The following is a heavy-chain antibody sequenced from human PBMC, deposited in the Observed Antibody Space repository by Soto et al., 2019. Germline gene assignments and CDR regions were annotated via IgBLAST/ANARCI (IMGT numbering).Heavy chain of an antibody. CDR3: AREITIGAPNGPAVGIINWFDP. V-gene: IGHV1-69*08. Sequence: QVQLVQSGAEVKKPGSSVKVSCKASGGTFSSYTITWVRQAPGQGLEWMGRIIPMFDISKYAQKFRGRVTITADKSTSTAYMELSSLRSEDTAVYYCAREITIGAPNGPAVGIINWFDPWGQGTLVTVSS. CDR2: IIPMFDIS. CDR1: GGTFSSYT. D-gene: IGHD3-3*01. J-gene: IGHJ5*02.